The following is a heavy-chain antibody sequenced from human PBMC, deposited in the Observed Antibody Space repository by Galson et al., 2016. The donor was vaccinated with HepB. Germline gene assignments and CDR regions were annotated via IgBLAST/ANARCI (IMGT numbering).Heavy chain of an antibody. V-gene: IGHV3-23*01. CDR1: GLSLSPYA. D-gene: IGHD6-13*01. CDR3: AKGQQLAYFDY. CDR2: ISASGGSK. Sequence: SLRLSCAGSGLSLSPYAMSWGRQAPGKGLEWVSGISASGGSKTYADSVKGRFTISRDNSKNTLYLQMNSLRAEDTAVYYCAKGQQLAYFDYWGQGTLVTVSS. J-gene: IGHJ4*02.